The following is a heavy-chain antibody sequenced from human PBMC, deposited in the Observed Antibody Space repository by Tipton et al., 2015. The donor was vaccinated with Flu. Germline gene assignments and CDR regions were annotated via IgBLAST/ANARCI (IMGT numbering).Heavy chain of an antibody. CDR1: GFPFSICG. J-gene: IGHJ4*02. Sequence: SLRLSCAASGFPFSICGMHWVRQAPGKGLEWVAHIWNPENDIYYADSVKGRFTISRDNSKNLMYLQMNNLRAEDTAVYYCARDLRSTTSLGEFDYWGLGTLVTVSS. CDR3: ARDLRSTTSLGEFDY. D-gene: IGHD3-10*01. CDR2: IWNPENDI. V-gene: IGHV3-33*01.